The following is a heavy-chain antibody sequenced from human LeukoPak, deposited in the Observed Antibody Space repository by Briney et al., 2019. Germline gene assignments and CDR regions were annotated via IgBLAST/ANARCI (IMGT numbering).Heavy chain of an antibody. D-gene: IGHD3-22*01. CDR1: GFTFSTYA. V-gene: IGHV3-23*01. CDR3: VKEDYYDSSGYYPLGF. J-gene: IGHJ4*02. Sequence: GGSLRLSCAASGFTFSTYAMSWVRQAPGKGLEWVSAISDSGGSTYYADSVKGRFTISRDNSKSTLYLQMNSLRAEDTALYYCVKEDYYDSSGYYPLGFWGQGALVTVSS. CDR2: ISDSGGST.